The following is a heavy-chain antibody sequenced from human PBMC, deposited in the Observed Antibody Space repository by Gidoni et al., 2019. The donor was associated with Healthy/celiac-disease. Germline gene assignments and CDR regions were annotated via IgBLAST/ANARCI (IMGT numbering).Heavy chain of an antibody. CDR1: GFTFRSYA. Sequence: EVQLLESGGGLVQPGGSLRLSCAASGFTFRSYAMSWVRQAPGKGLGWVSAISGSGGSTYYADSVKGRFTISRDNSKNTLYLQMNSLRAEDTAVYYCAKDPRAQYYYYGMDVWGQGTTVTVSS. J-gene: IGHJ6*02. CDR3: AKDPRAQYYYYGMDV. V-gene: IGHV3-23*01. CDR2: ISGSGGST. D-gene: IGHD3-10*01.